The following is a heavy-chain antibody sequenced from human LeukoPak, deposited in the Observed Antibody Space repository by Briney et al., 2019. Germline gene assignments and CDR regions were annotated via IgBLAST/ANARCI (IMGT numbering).Heavy chain of an antibody. V-gene: IGHV4-38-2*02. D-gene: IGHD3-22*01. Sequence: PSETLSLTCTVSGYSISSGYYWGWIRQPPGKGREGIGSIYHSGSTYYNPSLKSRVTISVDTSKNQFSLKLSSVTAADTAVYFCARGPYSYDSSGAFDIWGQGTMVTVSS. CDR2: IYHSGST. J-gene: IGHJ3*02. CDR3: ARGPYSYDSSGAFDI. CDR1: GYSISSGYY.